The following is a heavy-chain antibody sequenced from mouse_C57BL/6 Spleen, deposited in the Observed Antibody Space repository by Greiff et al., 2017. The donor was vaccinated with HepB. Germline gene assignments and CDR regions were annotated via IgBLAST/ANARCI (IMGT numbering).Heavy chain of an antibody. V-gene: IGHV1-80*01. CDR1: GYAFSSYW. D-gene: IGHD2-12*01. CDR3: ARSSVTPFDY. J-gene: IGHJ2*01. Sequence: QVQLKESGAELVKPGASVKISCKASGYAFSSYWMNWVKQRPGKGLEWIGQIYPGDGDTNYNGKFKGKATLTADKSSSTAYMQLSSLTSEDSAVYFCARSSVTPFDYWGQGTTLTVSS. CDR2: IYPGDGDT.